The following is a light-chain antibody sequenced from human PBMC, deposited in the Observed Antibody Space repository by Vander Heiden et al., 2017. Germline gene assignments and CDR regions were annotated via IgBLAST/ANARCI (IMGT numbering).Light chain of an antibody. CDR3: QQSDSTPYT. CDR2: GAS. Sequence: DIQMTQSPSSLSASVGDRVTITCRASQSISNYLNWYQQKPGKAPKLLIYGASSLQSGVPSSFSGSGSGTDFTLTISSLHPEDFATYYCQQSDSTPYTFGQGTKLEIK. CDR1: QSISNY. J-gene: IGKJ2*01. V-gene: IGKV1-39*01.